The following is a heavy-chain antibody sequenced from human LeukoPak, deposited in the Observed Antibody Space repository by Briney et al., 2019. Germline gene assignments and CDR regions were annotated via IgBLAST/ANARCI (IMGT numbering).Heavy chain of an antibody. Sequence: GGSLRLSCAASGFTFSSYGMHWVRQAPGKGLEWVAVISYDGSNKYYADSVKGRFTISRDNSKNTLYLQMNSLRAEDTAVYYCAKEGIAAEMDVWGQGTTVTVSS. CDR2: ISYDGSNK. J-gene: IGHJ6*02. CDR3: AKEGIAAEMDV. CDR1: GFTFSSYG. V-gene: IGHV3-30*18. D-gene: IGHD6-13*01.